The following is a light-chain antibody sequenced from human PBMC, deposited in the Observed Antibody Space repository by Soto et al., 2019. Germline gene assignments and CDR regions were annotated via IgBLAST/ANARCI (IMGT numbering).Light chain of an antibody. J-gene: IGKJ4*01. Sequence: DIQMTQSPSTLSASVRDRVTITFRARQTISIWLAWYQQQTGKAHKLLIYDASILESGVPSRFSGSGSGTEFTLTISSLQPEDFATYHCQQFNSYPLTFGGGTKVDI. CDR1: QTISIW. CDR3: QQFNSYPLT. CDR2: DAS. V-gene: IGKV1-5*01.